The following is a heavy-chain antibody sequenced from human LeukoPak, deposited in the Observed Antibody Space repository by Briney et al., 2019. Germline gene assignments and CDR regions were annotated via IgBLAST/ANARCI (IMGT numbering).Heavy chain of an antibody. CDR2: SDPKSGAT. CDR1: GYTFTSYY. Sequence: ASVKVSCKTSGYTFTSYYIHWLRQAPGQRFEGMGWSDPKSGATKYEHFQGRVTMTRDTSISTAYMELSRLTSDDTAVYYCARGNFYDNKGYSPELRYWGQGTLVTVSS. CDR3: ARGNFYDNKGYSPELRY. D-gene: IGHD3-10*01. V-gene: IGHV1-2*02. J-gene: IGHJ4*02.